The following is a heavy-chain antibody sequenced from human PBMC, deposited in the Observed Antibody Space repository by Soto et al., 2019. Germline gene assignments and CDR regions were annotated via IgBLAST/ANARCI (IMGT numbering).Heavy chain of an antibody. J-gene: IGHJ5*02. V-gene: IGHV4-39*01. CDR1: GGSIGSGDNY. CDR2: VYYVGSP. Sequence: PSETLSLPCSVSGGSIGSGDNYWAWIRQAPGKGLEWIGSVYYVGSPFYNPSLKRRVTMSIDTTKNQFSLNLTSVSATDTAVYYCATIIIPGTRHTDFGPRGQGISVTVSS. CDR3: ATIIIPGTRHTDFGP.